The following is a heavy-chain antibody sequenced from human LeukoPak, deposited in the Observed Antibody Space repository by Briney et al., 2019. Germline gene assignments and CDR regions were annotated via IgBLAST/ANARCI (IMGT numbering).Heavy chain of an antibody. V-gene: IGHV3-53*01. Sequence: GGSLRLSCAASGFTVSGNYMSWVRQAPGKGLQWVSTIYKEGNTFYADSVRGRFTLSRDNSKNRLYLQMNSLGAEDTAIYYCARESVTSGWYLYWGQGTLVTVSS. D-gene: IGHD6-19*01. J-gene: IGHJ4*02. CDR3: ARESVTSGWYLY. CDR2: IYKEGNT. CDR1: GFTVSGNY.